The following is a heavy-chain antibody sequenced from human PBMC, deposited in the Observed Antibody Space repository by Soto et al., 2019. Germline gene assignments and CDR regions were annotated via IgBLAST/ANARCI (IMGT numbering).Heavy chain of an antibody. CDR2: MNPNSGNT. J-gene: IGHJ3*02. CDR3: AGGGGGGYNLDAFDI. Sequence: QVQLVQSGAEVKKPGASVKVSCKASGYTFTSYDINWVRQATGQGLEWMGWMNPNSGNTGYAQKYRGGGPLSQNTSKRTAYRGVDHPKSEATAGYYWAGGGGGGYNLDAFDIWGQGTMVTVSS. CDR1: GYTFTSYD. D-gene: IGHD5-12*01. V-gene: IGHV1-8*01.